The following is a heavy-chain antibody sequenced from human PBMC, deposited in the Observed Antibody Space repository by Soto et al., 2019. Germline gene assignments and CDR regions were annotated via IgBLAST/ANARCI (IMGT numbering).Heavy chain of an antibody. D-gene: IGHD2-2*01. J-gene: IGHJ6*03. CDR1: GYSIIELS. CDR3: VTGGYGSRTTCPRDDYHMDV. Sequence: QVQLLQSGAEVKKPGASVKVSFKVSGYSIIELSMHCVRQVSGKGLEWVGGYDPEDGETVYAQKFHARVLMTKDTSSGTAYMEMRSLNSEDTVVYYCVTGGYGSRTTCPRDDYHMDVWGKGTTVIVS. CDR2: YDPEDGET. V-gene: IGHV1-24*01.